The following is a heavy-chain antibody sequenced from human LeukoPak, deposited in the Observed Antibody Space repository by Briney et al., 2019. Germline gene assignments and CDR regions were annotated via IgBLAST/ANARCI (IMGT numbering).Heavy chain of an antibody. V-gene: IGHV1-18*01. CDR3: AREDIVVVPAAQHTYYYGMDV. CDR1: GYTFTNYG. CDR2: ISGYNGNT. D-gene: IGHD2-2*01. J-gene: IGHJ6*02. Sequence: ASVKVSCKASGYTFTNYGFTWVRQAPGQGLEWMGWISGYNGNTKYSQKFQGRVTITRDTSASTAYMELSSLRSEDTAVYYCAREDIVVVPAAQHTYYYGMDVWGQGTTVTVSS.